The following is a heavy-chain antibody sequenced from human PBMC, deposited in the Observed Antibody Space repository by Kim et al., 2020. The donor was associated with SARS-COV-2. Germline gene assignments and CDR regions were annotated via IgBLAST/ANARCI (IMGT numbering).Heavy chain of an antibody. D-gene: IGHD6-6*01. CDR3: ARGGTSQLAQA. CDR1: GGSLSNYY. Sequence: SETLSLTCTVSGGSLSNYYWNWIRQPPGKELEWMGYIFYSGTTNYNPSVKSRVSISLDTSKNQFSLTLTSVTAADTAVYFCARGGTSQLAQAWGQGTLVT. CDR2: IFYSGTT. J-gene: IGHJ5*02. V-gene: IGHV4-59*13.